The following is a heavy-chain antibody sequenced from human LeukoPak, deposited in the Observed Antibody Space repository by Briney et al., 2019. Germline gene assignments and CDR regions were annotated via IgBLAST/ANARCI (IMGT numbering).Heavy chain of an antibody. V-gene: IGHV1-18*01. CDR1: GYTFTSDG. Sequence: RASVKLSCKASGYTFTSDGISCVRQAPGQGLEWMGWVSAYNGNTNYAQKLQGRVTMTTDTSTSTAYMELRSLRSDDTAVYYCASSPDGSGSYNAYWGQGTLVTVSS. J-gene: IGHJ4*02. D-gene: IGHD3-10*01. CDR2: VSAYNGNT. CDR3: ASSPDGSGSYNAY.